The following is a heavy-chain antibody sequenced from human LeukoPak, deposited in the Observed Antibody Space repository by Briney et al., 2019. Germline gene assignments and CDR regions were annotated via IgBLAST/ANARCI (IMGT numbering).Heavy chain of an antibody. Sequence: PSETLSLTCTVSGGSISSSSYYWGWIRQPPGKGLEWIGSIYYSGRTYYNPSLKSRVTISVDTSKNQFALKLSSVTAADTAVYYCARYRGNYDILTGYPSPETFDYWGQGTLVTVSS. CDR3: ARYRGNYDILTGYPSPETFDY. J-gene: IGHJ4*02. CDR2: IYYSGRT. CDR1: GGSISSSSYY. D-gene: IGHD3-9*01. V-gene: IGHV4-39*01.